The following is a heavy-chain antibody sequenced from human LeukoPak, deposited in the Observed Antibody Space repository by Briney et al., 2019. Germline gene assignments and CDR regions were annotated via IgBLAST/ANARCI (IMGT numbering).Heavy chain of an antibody. CDR3: ARATMAVAGAGY. D-gene: IGHD6-19*01. Sequence: ASVKVSCKASGYTFTSYAMNWVRQAPGQGLEWMGWINTNTGNPTYAQGFTGRFVFSLDISVDTAYLQISSLKTEDTAVYYCARATMAVAGAGYWGQGTLVTVSS. CDR2: INTNTGNP. V-gene: IGHV7-4-1*02. J-gene: IGHJ4*02. CDR1: GYTFTSYA.